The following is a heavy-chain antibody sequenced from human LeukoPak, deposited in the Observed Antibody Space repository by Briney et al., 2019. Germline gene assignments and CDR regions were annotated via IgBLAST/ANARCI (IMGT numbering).Heavy chain of an antibody. Sequence: ASVKVSCKASGGTFSSYAISWVRQAPGQGLEWMGRIIPILGIANYAQKFQGRVTITADKSTSTAYMELSSLRSEDTAVYYCARGTTTYYYYMDVWGKGTTVTVSS. V-gene: IGHV1-69*04. D-gene: IGHD5-12*01. J-gene: IGHJ6*03. CDR1: GGTFSSYA. CDR2: IIPILGIA. CDR3: ARGTTTYYYYMDV.